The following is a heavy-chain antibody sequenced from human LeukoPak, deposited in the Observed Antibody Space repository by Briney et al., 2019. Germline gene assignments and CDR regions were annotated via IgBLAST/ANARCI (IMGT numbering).Heavy chain of an antibody. V-gene: IGHV1-8*01. D-gene: IGHD2-15*01. Sequence: ASVKVSCKASGYTFNNFDINWVRQATGQGLEWMGWMHPISGNTGYAQKFQGRVTMTRNTSISTAYMELSSLRSEDTAVYYCARVSFDSSGNKINFDYWGHGTLVTASS. CDR2: MHPISGNT. CDR1: GYTFNNFD. CDR3: ARVSFDSSGNKINFDY. J-gene: IGHJ4*01.